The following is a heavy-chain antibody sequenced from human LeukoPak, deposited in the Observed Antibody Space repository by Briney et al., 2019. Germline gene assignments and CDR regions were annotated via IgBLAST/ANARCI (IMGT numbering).Heavy chain of an antibody. Sequence: ASLKGSCKASGYTFSRYYMHCVRQAPGQGLVCMGTLTPSGGYTKYAQKFQGRVTMTRDTSTSKVYMEVSSLRSEDTALYYCARERPSSGFFDYWGQGSPVTVSS. CDR3: ARERPSSGFFDY. J-gene: IGHJ4*02. D-gene: IGHD6-19*01. V-gene: IGHV1-46*01. CDR2: LTPSGGYT. CDR1: GYTFSRYY.